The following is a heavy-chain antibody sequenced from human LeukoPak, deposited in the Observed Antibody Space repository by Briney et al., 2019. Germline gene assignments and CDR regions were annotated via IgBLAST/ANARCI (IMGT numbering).Heavy chain of an antibody. D-gene: IGHD2-15*01. CDR2: ISGSGGST. CDR1: GFTFTNYV. V-gene: IGHV3-23*01. Sequence: PGGSLRLSCAASGFTFTNYVMSWVRKAPGKGLEWVSGISGSGGSTYYADSVKGRLTISIDNSKNTLYLQMSSLRVEDTAVYYCTKDRGNCRGGSCSTFDYWGQGILVTVSS. J-gene: IGHJ4*02. CDR3: TKDRGNCRGGSCSTFDY.